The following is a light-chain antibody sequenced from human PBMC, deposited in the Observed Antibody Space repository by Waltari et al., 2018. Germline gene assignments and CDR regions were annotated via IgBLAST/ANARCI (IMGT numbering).Light chain of an antibody. CDR3: CSYAGSSTYVL. CDR2: EGS. J-gene: IGLJ2*01. V-gene: IGLV2-23*01. CDR1: NSDVGTYNL. Sequence: QSALTQPASVSGSLGQPITISCTGANSDVGTYNLFSWYQQHPGKAPKLMIYEGSKRPSGVSNRFSGSQSGNTASRTISGLQAEDDGDYYCCSYAGSSTYVLFGGGTKLTVL.